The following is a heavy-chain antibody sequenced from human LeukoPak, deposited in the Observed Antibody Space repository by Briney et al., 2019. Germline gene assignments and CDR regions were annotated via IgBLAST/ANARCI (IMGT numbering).Heavy chain of an antibody. V-gene: IGHV7-4-1*02. J-gene: IGHJ4*02. Sequence: ASVKVSCKASGYTFTSYAMNWVRQAPGQGLEWMGWINTNTGNPTYAQGFTGRFVFSLDTSVSTAYLQISSLKAEDTAVYYCARVRRGYYDSKVYHFDYWGQGTLVTVSS. CDR2: INTNTGNP. D-gene: IGHD3-22*01. CDR1: GYTFTSYA. CDR3: ARVRRGYYDSKVYHFDY.